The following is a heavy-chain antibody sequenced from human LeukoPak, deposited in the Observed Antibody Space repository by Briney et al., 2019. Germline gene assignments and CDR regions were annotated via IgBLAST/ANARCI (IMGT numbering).Heavy chain of an antibody. CDR3: AGVMGNYATDY. CDR1: GFTFRDYY. J-gene: IGHJ4*02. CDR2: ISSCYNTI. D-gene: IGHD1-7*01. Sequence: GGSLRLSCAASGFTFRDYYMSWLRQAPGKGREWVYYISSCYNTIYYADSVTCRFTMSKYNAKNSLYLQMNSLTAEDTAVYYCAGVMGNYATDYWGQGTLVTVSS. V-gene: IGHV3-11*04.